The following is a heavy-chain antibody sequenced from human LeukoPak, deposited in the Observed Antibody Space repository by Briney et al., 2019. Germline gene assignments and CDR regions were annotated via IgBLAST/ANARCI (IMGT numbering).Heavy chain of an antibody. CDR1: GFTFSSYG. CDR2: IWYDGSNK. CDR3: ARDMGTYYYGSGSLRGMDV. V-gene: IGHV3-33*01. J-gene: IGHJ6*02. Sequence: SGGSLRLSCAASGFTFSSYGMHWVRQAPGKGLEWVAVIWYDGSNKYYADSVKGRFTISRDNSKNTLYLQMNSLRAEDTAVYYCARDMGTYYYGSGSLRGMDVWGQGTTVTVSS. D-gene: IGHD3-10*01.